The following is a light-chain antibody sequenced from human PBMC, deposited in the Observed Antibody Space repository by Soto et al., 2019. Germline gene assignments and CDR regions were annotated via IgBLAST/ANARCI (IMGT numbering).Light chain of an antibody. CDR1: QTISSW. J-gene: IGKJ1*01. CDR3: QQSYSTPRT. V-gene: IGKV1-39*01. CDR2: AAS. Sequence: DIQMSQSPSTLSGSLGDRVTSXXRASQTISSWLAWYQQKPGTAPKVXRYAASSLQRWGPSKFSGSGAVTDFTLTISSLQPEDFATYYCQQSYSTPRTFGQGTKVEIK.